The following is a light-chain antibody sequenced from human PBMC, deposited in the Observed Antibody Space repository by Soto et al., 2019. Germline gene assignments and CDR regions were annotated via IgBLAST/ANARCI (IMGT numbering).Light chain of an antibody. CDR2: DVS. CDR3: SSYTSTSTLYV. Sequence: QSALTQPASVSGSPGQSITISCTGTSSDIGGYNYVSWYQQHPRKVPKLIIYDVSNRPSGVSNRFSGSKSGNAASLTISGLQAEDEADYYCSSYTSTSTLYVFGSGTKLTVL. CDR1: SSDIGGYNY. J-gene: IGLJ1*01. V-gene: IGLV2-14*03.